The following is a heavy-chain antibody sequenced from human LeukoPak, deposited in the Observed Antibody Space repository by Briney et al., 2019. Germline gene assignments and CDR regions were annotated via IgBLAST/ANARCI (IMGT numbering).Heavy chain of an antibody. J-gene: IGHJ4*02. CDR3: TRETINSGSYSAALDY. D-gene: IGHD1-26*01. CDR2: ISPDSGDT. V-gene: IGHV1-2*02. CDR1: GYTFTNYY. Sequence: ASVKVSCKASGYTFTNYYMYWVRQAPGQGLEWMGWISPDSGDTNYAQKFQGRVTMTRDTSISTAYMELSSLTSDDTAGYYCTRETINSGSYSAALDYWGQGTLVTVSS.